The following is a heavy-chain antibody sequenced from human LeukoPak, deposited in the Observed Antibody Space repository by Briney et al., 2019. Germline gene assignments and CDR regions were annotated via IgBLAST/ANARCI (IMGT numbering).Heavy chain of an antibody. J-gene: IGHJ4*02. Sequence: GGSLRLSCAASGFTFSSYGMHWVRQAPGKGLEWVSAISGSGGSTYYADSVKGRFTISRDNSKNTLYLQMNSLRAEDTAVYYCARGLQYYDFWSGYYTPFFIDYWGQGTLVTVSS. CDR2: ISGSGGST. CDR3: ARGLQYYDFWSGYYTPFFIDY. V-gene: IGHV3-23*01. D-gene: IGHD3-3*01. CDR1: GFTFSSYG.